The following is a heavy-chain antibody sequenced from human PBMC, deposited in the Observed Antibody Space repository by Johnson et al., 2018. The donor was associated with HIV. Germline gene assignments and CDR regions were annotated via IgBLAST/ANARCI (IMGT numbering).Heavy chain of an antibody. V-gene: IGHV3-9*01. CDR2: ISWNRGSI. CDR3: AKDIHMVAPRRAFDI. D-gene: IGHD2-15*01. J-gene: IGHJ3*02. CDR1: GFSFDDYA. Sequence: VQLVESGGGMVQPGRSLRLSCAASGFSFDDYAMHWVRQAPGKGLEWVSGISWNRGSIGYADSVKGRFTISRDNAKNSLYLQMNSLRAEDTALYYCAKDIHMVAPRRAFDIWGQGTMVIVTS.